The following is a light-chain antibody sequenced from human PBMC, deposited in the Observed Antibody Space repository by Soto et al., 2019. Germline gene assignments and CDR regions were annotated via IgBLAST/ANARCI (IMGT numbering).Light chain of an antibody. V-gene: IGLV2-14*01. CDR2: DVS. CDR3: SSYTSSSPYV. CDR1: SSDVGGYNY. Sequence: LTQPASVSGSPGQSITISCTGTSSDVGGYNYVSWYQQHPGKAPKLMIYDVSNRPSGFSNRFSGSKSGNTASLTISGLQAEDEADYYCSSYTSSSPYVFGTGTKVTVL. J-gene: IGLJ1*01.